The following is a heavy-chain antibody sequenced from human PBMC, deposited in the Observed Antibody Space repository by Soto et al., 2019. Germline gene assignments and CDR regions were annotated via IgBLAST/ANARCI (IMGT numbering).Heavy chain of an antibody. CDR1: GYTFTSYA. CDR3: ARGPKYCSGGSCYWFDP. CDR2: INAGNGNT. Sequence: ASVKVSCKASGYTFTSYAMHWVRQAPGQRLEWMGWINAGNGNTKYSQKFQGRVTITRDTSASTAYMELSSLRSEDTAVYYCARGPKYCSGGSCYWFDPWGQGTLVTASS. D-gene: IGHD2-15*01. J-gene: IGHJ5*02. V-gene: IGHV1-3*01.